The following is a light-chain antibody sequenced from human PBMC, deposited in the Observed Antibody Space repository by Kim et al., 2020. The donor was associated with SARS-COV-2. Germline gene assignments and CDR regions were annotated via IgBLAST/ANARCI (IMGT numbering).Light chain of an antibody. Sequence: ELTQPPSASATPGQWVTISCSGGTSNIGSNTVNWYQQLPGTAPKLLIFSNNQRPSGVPDRFSGSKFGTSASLAISGLQSEDEGDYFCAAWDDSLNGLVIGGGTQLTVL. J-gene: IGLJ2*01. CDR2: SNN. V-gene: IGLV1-44*01. CDR3: AAWDDSLNGLV. CDR1: TSNIGSNT.